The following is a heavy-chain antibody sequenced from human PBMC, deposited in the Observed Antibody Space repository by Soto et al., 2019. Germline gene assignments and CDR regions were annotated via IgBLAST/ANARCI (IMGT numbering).Heavy chain of an antibody. CDR2: IYYSGST. Sequence: QVQLQESGPGLVKPSETLSLTCTVSGGSVSSGSYYWSWIRQPPGKGLEWIGYIYYSGSTNYNPSLERRVTIPVATSKTQFPRKLRSVTAADTAVYYCARDLHCIRTSCYGEDWFDPWGQGTLVTVSS. CDR3: ARDLHCIRTSCYGEDWFDP. J-gene: IGHJ5*02. V-gene: IGHV4-61*01. D-gene: IGHD2-2*01. CDR1: GGSVSSGSYY.